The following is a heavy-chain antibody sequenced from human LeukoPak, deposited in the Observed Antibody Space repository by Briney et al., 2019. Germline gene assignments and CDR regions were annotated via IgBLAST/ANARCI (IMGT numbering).Heavy chain of an antibody. V-gene: IGHV3-48*01. J-gene: IGHJ4*02. CDR2: ISSSGGTI. CDR3: ARGGTSAAGIDY. CDR1: GFTFSTYG. Sequence: PGGSLRLSCAASGFTFSTYGMTWVRQAPGKGLEWVSYISSSGGTIYYADSVKGRFTVSRDNAKNTLYLQMNSLRAEDTAVCYCARGGTSAAGIDYWGQGTLVTVSS. D-gene: IGHD6-13*01.